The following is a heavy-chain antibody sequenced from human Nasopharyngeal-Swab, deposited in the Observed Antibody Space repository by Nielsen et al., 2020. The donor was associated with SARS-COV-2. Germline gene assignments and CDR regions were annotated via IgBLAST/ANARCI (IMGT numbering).Heavy chain of an antibody. CDR2: IIPIFGTA. Sequence: SVKVSCKASGGTFSSYAISWVRQAPGQGLEWMGGIIPIFGTANYAQKFQGRVTITADESTSTAYMELSGLRSEDTAVYYCARGPYYDILTGYYPFDYWGQGTLVTVSS. D-gene: IGHD3-9*01. V-gene: IGHV1-69*13. J-gene: IGHJ4*02. CDR1: GGTFSSYA. CDR3: ARGPYYDILTGYYPFDY.